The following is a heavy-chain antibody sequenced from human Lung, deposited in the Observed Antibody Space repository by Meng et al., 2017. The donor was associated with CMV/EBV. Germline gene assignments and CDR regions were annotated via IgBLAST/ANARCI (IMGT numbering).Heavy chain of an antibody. D-gene: IGHD2-15*01. Sequence: QGQLVQSGSGLKKPGASVKVSCKASGYTCTSYAMNWVRQAPGQGLEWMGWINTNTGNPTYAQGFTGRFVFSLDTSVSTAYLQISSLKAADTAVYYCARLYCSGGSCYTIDYWGQGTLVTVSS. J-gene: IGHJ4*02. V-gene: IGHV7-4-1*02. CDR3: ARLYCSGGSCYTIDY. CDR2: INTNTGNP. CDR1: GYTCTSYA.